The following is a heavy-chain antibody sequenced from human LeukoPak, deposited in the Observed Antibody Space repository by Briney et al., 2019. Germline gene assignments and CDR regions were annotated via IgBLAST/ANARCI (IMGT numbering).Heavy chain of an antibody. CDR3: ARPYVYSSSWYVGANWFDP. J-gene: IGHJ5*02. CDR2: IXPNSGGT. D-gene: IGHD6-13*01. Sequence: IXPNSGGTNYAQKFQGRVTMTRDTSISTAYMELSRLRSDDTAVYYCARPYVYSSSWYVGANWFDPWGQGTLVTVSS. V-gene: IGHV1-2*02.